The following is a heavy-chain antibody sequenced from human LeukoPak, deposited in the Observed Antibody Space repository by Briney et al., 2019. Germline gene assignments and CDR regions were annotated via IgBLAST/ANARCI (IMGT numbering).Heavy chain of an antibody. CDR3: ARGEYYYDGGY. CDR1: GLTFSNYW. V-gene: IGHV3-7*03. Sequence: GGSLRLSCAVSGLTFSNYWMSWVRQAPGKGLEWVANINQNGGEKCYVDAVKGRFTTSRDNAKNSVYLQMNSLRAEDTAVYYCARGEYYYDGGYWGQGTLVTVSS. D-gene: IGHD3-22*01. CDR2: INQNGGEK. J-gene: IGHJ4*02.